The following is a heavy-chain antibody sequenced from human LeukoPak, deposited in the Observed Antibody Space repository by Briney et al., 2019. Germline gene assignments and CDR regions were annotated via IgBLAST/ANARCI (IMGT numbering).Heavy chain of an antibody. D-gene: IGHD2-15*01. CDR1: GYTFSNYG. CDR3: AKSCGGGSCYTDY. J-gene: IGHJ4*02. V-gene: IGHV3-30*02. CDR2: IRYDGSNK. Sequence: GGSLRLSCAASGYTFSNYGMHWVHQAPGKGLEWVAFIRYDGSNKNYADSVKGRFTSSRDNSKNTLYLQMNSLRAEDTAVYYCAKSCGGGSCYTDYWGQGTLVTVSS.